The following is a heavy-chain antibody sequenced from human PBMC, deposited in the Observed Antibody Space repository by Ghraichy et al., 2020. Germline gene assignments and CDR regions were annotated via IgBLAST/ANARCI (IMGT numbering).Heavy chain of an antibody. CDR2: ISTSSGPI. V-gene: IGHV3-48*02. CDR1: GFTFSNYT. Sequence: GSLRLSCEASGFTFSNYTMNWVRQAPGKGLEWVSYISTSSGPIYYADSVKGRFTISRDNAKNSLYLQMNSLRDEDTAVYYCARGYSDPAGYYYGMDVWGRGTTVAVSS. CDR3: ARGYSDPAGYYYGMDV. J-gene: IGHJ6*02. D-gene: IGHD4-17*01.